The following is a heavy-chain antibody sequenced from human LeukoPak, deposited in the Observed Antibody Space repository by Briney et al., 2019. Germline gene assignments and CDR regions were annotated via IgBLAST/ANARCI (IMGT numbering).Heavy chain of an antibody. V-gene: IGHV3-21*01. Sequence: GGSLRLSCAASGFTFSSYSMNWVRQAPGKGLEWVSSISSSSSYIYYADSVKGRFTISRDNAKNSLYLQMNSLRAEDTAVYYCASLSYYYDSRPGYYYYYYMDVWGKGTTVTVS. J-gene: IGHJ6*03. D-gene: IGHD3-22*01. CDR1: GFTFSSYS. CDR2: ISSSSSYI. CDR3: ASLSYYYDSRPGYYYYYYMDV.